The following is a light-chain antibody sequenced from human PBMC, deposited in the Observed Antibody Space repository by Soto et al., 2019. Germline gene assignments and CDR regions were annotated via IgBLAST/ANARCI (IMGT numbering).Light chain of an antibody. CDR3: QQSYSTVWT. J-gene: IGKJ1*01. Sequence: DIQMTQSPSSLSASVGDRVTITCRASQGISNYLAWYQQKPGKVPKLLIYAASTLQSGVPSRFSGSGSGTEFTLTISSLQPDDFATYYCQQSYSTVWTFGQGTKVEIK. CDR1: QGISNY. V-gene: IGKV1-27*01. CDR2: AAS.